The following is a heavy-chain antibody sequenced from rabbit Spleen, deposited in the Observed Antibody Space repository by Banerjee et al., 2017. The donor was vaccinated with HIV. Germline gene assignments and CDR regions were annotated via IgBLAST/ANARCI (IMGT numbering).Heavy chain of an antibody. CDR1: GFSFSNKAV. CDR3: ARDTGSSFSSYGMDL. Sequence: QEQLVESGGGLVKPEGSLKLSCTASGFSFSNKAVMCWVRQAPGRGLEWIGYIEPVFGVTYFASWAKGRFTISKTSSTTVTLQMTSLTVADTATYFCARDTGSSFSSYGMDLWGPGTLVTVS. V-gene: IGHV1S45*01. D-gene: IGHD8-1*01. CDR2: IEPVFGVT. J-gene: IGHJ6*01.